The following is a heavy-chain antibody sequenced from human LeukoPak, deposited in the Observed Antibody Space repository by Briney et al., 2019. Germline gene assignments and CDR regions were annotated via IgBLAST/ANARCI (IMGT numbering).Heavy chain of an antibody. Sequence: ASVKVSCKDSGYTFTSYDFNWVRQATGQRHEWMGWMSPNSGDTGYAQKFQDRVTMTRNTSISPAYMELSSLRSDDTAVYYCARGPPNWGYDYWGPGTLVTVSS. CDR3: ARGPPNWGYDY. D-gene: IGHD7-27*01. CDR1: GYTFTSYD. V-gene: IGHV1-8*01. CDR2: MSPNSGDT. J-gene: IGHJ4*02.